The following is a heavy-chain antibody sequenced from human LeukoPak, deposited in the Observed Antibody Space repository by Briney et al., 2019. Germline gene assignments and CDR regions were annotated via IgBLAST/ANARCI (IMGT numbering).Heavy chain of an antibody. Sequence: SETLSLTCAVYGGSFSGYYWSWIRQPPGKGLEWIGEINHSGSTNYNPSLKSRVTISVDTSKNQFSLKLSSVTAADTAVYYCARGDCSSTSCYSMDYYGMDVWGQGTTVTVSS. J-gene: IGHJ6*02. D-gene: IGHD2-2*01. CDR3: ARGDCSSTSCYSMDYYGMDV. CDR1: GGSFSGYY. V-gene: IGHV4-34*01. CDR2: INHSGST.